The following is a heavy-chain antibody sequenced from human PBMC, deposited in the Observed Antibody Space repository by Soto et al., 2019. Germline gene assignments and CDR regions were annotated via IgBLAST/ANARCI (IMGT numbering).Heavy chain of an antibody. Sequence: KPSETLSLTCAVYGGSFSGYYWSWIRQPPGKGLEWIGEINHSGSTNYNPSLKSRVTISVDTSKNQFSLKLSSVTAADTAVYYCARARVWFYQYYFDYWGRGTLVTVSS. J-gene: IGHJ4*02. CDR1: GGSFSGYY. CDR2: INHSGST. V-gene: IGHV4-34*01. CDR3: ARARVWFYQYYFDY. D-gene: IGHD2-2*01.